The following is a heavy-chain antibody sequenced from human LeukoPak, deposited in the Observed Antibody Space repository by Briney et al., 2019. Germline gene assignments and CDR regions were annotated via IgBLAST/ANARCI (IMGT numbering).Heavy chain of an antibody. J-gene: IGHJ4*02. CDR2: IYYSGST. V-gene: IGHV4-61*01. CDR1: GGSLSSVSYY. D-gene: IGHD6-19*01. CDR3: ARGQWSLYYFAY. Sequence: PETLSLTRTVSGGSLSSVSYYWSWIRHPPGKGLELIGYIYYSGSTNYNPSLKSRVTISVDTSKNQFSLKLSSVTAADTAVYYCARGQWSLYYFAYWGQGTLVTVSS.